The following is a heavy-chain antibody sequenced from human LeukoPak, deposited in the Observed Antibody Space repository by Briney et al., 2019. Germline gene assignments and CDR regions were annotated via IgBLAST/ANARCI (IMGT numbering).Heavy chain of an antibody. CDR2: ISYDGSNK. J-gene: IGHJ4*02. CDR3: AKDLWFGELLPIPPFDY. Sequence: PGGSLRLSCAASGFTFSSYGMHWVRQAPGRGLEWVAVISYDGSNKYYADSVKGRFTISRDNSKNTLYLQMNSLRAEDTAVYYCAKDLWFGELLPIPPFDYWGQGTLVTVSS. D-gene: IGHD3-10*01. V-gene: IGHV3-30*18. CDR1: GFTFSSYG.